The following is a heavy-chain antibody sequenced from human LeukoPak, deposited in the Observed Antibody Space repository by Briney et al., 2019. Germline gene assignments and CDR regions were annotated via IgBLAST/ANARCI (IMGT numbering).Heavy chain of an antibody. CDR3: AREGGTEGYYDSSGYYSRWYFQH. D-gene: IGHD3-22*01. V-gene: IGHV1-46*01. Sequence: ASVKVSCKASGYTFTSYYMHWVRQAPGQGLEWMGIINPSGGSTSYAQKFQGRVTMTRDMSTSTVYMELSSLRSGDTAVYYCAREGGTEGYYDSSGYYSRWYFQHWDQGTLVTVSS. CDR2: INPSGGST. CDR1: GYTFTSYY. J-gene: IGHJ1*01.